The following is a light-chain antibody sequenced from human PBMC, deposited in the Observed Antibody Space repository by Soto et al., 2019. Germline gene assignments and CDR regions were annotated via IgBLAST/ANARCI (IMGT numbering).Light chain of an antibody. CDR2: DNI. Sequence: QSVLTQPPSVSGAPGQRVTISCTGSSSNIGAAYGVHWYQQLPGTAPKLLIYDNINRPSGVPDRFSGSRSGTSASLAITGLQAEDEADYYCQSYDSGLSGSLFGGGTKVTVL. J-gene: IGLJ2*01. CDR1: SSNIGAAYG. V-gene: IGLV1-40*01. CDR3: QSYDSGLSGSL.